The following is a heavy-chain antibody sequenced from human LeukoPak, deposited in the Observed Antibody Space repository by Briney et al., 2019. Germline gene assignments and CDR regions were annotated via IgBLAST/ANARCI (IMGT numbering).Heavy chain of an antibody. CDR3: ARGNTMVRGVMVGYYYYGMDV. Sequence: SETLSLTCTVSGGSISSHYWNWIRQPPGKGLEWIGYIYYSGSTNYNPSLKSRVTISLDTSKSQFSLKLSSVTAADTAVYHCARGNTMVRGVMVGYYYYGMDVWGQGTTVTVSS. J-gene: IGHJ6*02. CDR1: GGSISSHY. CDR2: IYYSGST. D-gene: IGHD3-10*01. V-gene: IGHV4-59*11.